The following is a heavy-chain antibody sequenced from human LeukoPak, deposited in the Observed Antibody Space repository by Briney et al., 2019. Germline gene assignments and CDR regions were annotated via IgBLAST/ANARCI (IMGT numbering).Heavy chain of an antibody. CDR2: IYYSGST. CDR3: ARSFNYGDPDYFDY. D-gene: IGHD4-17*01. CDR1: GGSISSGDYY. V-gene: IGHV4-30-4*01. J-gene: IGHJ4*02. Sequence: PSETLSLTCTVSGGSISSGDYYWSWIRQPPGKGLEWIGYIYYSGSTYYNPSLKSRVTISVDTSKNQFSLKLSSVTAADTAVYYCARSFNYGDPDYFDYWGQGTLVTVSS.